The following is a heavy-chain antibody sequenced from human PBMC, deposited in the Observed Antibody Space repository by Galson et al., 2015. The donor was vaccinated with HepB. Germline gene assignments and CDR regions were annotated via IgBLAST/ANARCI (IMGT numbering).Heavy chain of an antibody. J-gene: IGHJ6*03. CDR3: ARDHCSSTSCPYYYYYYMDV. V-gene: IGHV3-21*01. D-gene: IGHD2-2*01. CDR2: ISSSSSYI. CDR1: GFTFSSYS. Sequence: SLRLSCAASGFTFSSYSMNWVRQAPGKGLEWVSSISSSSSYIYYADSVKGRFTISRDNAKNSLYLQMNSLRAEDTAVYYCARDHCSSTSCPYYYYYYMDVWGKGTTVTVSS.